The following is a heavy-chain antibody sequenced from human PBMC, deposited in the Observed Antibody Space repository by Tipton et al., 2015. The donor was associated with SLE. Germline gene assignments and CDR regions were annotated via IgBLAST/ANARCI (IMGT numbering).Heavy chain of an antibody. Sequence: LRLSCTVSGGSISSDSWSWIRQPPGKGLEWIGYIHDGGSTNYNPSLKSRVATSLDTPKNQFSLRLTPVTTADTAVYFCARLREDHNYDFDIWGQGTLVTVSS. D-gene: IGHD5-24*01. CDR2: IHDGGST. V-gene: IGHV4-59*01. CDR3: ARLREDHNYDFDI. CDR1: GGSISSDS. J-gene: IGHJ4*02.